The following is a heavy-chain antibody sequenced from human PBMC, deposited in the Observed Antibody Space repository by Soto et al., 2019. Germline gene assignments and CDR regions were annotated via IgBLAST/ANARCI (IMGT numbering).Heavy chain of an antibody. Sequence: SVKVSCKASGGTFSSYAISWVRQAPGQGLEWMGGIIPIFGTANYAQKFQGRVTITADKSTSTAYMELSSLRSEDTAVYYCAREEAAVGDSYYFDYWGQGTLVTVPQ. V-gene: IGHV1-69*06. CDR3: AREEAAVGDSYYFDY. CDR1: GGTFSSYA. J-gene: IGHJ4*02. D-gene: IGHD6-19*01. CDR2: IIPIFGTA.